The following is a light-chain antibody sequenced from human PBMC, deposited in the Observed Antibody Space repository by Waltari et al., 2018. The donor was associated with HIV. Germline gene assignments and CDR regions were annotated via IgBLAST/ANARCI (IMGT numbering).Light chain of an antibody. CDR1: ALSKQY. V-gene: IGLV3-25*03. CDR3: QSSDKNIKSVV. CDR2: KDS. Sequence: SFELTQPPSVSVSPGQTARITCSGDALSKQYVYWYQQKAGQAPLLIIYKDSERPSGVPERFSASSSGTTVTLNINGVLAEDEADYYCQSSDKNIKSVVFGGGTKLTVL. J-gene: IGLJ2*01.